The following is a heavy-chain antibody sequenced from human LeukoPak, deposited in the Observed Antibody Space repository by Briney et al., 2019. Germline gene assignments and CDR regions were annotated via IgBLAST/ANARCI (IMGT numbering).Heavy chain of an antibody. D-gene: IGHD6-6*01. J-gene: IGHJ4*02. Sequence: PSETLSLTCTVSNYSISSGYYWGWIRQPPGKGLEWSGSIYHSGSTYYNPSLKSRVTISVDTSKNQFSLKLSSVTAADTAVYYCARDLPSIARLYYFDYWGQGTLVTVSS. CDR1: NYSISSGYY. CDR2: IYHSGST. CDR3: ARDLPSIARLYYFDY. V-gene: IGHV4-38-2*02.